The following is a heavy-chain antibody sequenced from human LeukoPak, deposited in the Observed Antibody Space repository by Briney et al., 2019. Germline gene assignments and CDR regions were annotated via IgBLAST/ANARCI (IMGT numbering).Heavy chain of an antibody. Sequence: GGSLRLSCAASEFTFSSYAMRWVRQAPGKGLEWVSAISDSGGSTYYADSVKGRFTVSRDNSKNTMYLQMNSLRAEDTAVYYCAKDRRACSSSSCYYRFDYWGQGTLVTVSS. J-gene: IGHJ4*02. D-gene: IGHD2-2*01. CDR2: ISDSGGST. V-gene: IGHV3-23*01. CDR3: AKDRRACSSSSCYYRFDY. CDR1: EFTFSSYA.